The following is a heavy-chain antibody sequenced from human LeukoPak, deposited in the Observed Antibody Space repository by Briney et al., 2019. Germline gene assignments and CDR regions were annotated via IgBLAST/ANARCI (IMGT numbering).Heavy chain of an antibody. CDR3: ARAKAGEYYFDY. J-gene: IGHJ4*02. D-gene: IGHD7-27*01. Sequence: PGGSLRLSCAASGFTVSSNYMSWVRQAPGKGLEWVSVIYSGGSTYYADSVKGRFTISRDNSKNTLYLQMNSLRAEDTAVYYCARAKAGEYYFDYWGQGTLVTVSS. V-gene: IGHV3-53*01. CDR2: IYSGGST. CDR1: GFTVSSNY.